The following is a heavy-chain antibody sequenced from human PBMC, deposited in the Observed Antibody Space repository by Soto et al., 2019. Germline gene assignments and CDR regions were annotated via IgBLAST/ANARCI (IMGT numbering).Heavy chain of an antibody. CDR1: GFTFNNYA. J-gene: IGHJ4*02. V-gene: IGHV3-23*01. CDR2: ISGGGDTT. Sequence: EVQLLESGGGLVQPGGSLRLSCAASGFTFNNYAMTWVRKAPGKGLEWVSAISGGGDTTSYADSVKGRFTVSRDGSKNTLYLQMCSLRAEHTALYYCAKGRGGSGSLTPRVDFWGQGTLVTVSS. D-gene: IGHD3-10*01. CDR3: AKGRGGSGSLTPRVDF.